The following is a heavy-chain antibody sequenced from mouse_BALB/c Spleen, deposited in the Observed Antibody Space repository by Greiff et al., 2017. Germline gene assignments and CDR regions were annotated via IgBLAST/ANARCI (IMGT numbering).Heavy chain of an antibody. J-gene: IGHJ2*01. CDR2: ISSGGSYT. V-gene: IGHV5-9-4*01. CDR3: AREAPTAATLYYFDY. CDR1: GFTFSSYA. D-gene: IGHD1-2*01. Sequence: EVQLVESGGGLVRPGGSLKLSCAASGFTFSSYAMSWVRQSPEKRLEWVAEISSGGSYTYYPDTVTGRFTISRDNAKNTLYLEMSSLRYEDTAMYYCAREAPTAATLYYFDYWGQGTTLTVSS.